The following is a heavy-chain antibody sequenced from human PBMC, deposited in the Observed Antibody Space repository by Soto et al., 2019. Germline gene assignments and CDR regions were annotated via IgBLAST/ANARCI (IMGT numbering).Heavy chain of an antibody. CDR1: VWSFIGYF. CDR3: VRYCSTTKCPFDY. CDR2: INHSGNT. J-gene: IGHJ4*02. Sequence: PPATLALTCAVYVWSFIGYFWSGIRPPPGKGLEWVGEINHSGNTYFNPSLKSRVTLSVDTSKNQFSLSLSSVTAADTAVYYCVRYCSTTKCPFDYWGQGTRVNVSA. V-gene: IGHV4-34*01. D-gene: IGHD2-2*01.